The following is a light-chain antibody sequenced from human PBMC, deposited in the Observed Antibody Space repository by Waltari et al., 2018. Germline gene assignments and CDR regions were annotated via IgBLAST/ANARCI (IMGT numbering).Light chain of an antibody. CDR1: ALPKQF. Sequence: SYELTQPPSVSVSPGQTATITCSGDALPKQFAHWYHQKPGQAPVVVIYKDTERPSGMPGRFSGSSSGTTVTLTINGVQAEDEADYYCQSADSSGTWVFGGGTKLTVL. V-gene: IGLV3-25*03. CDR2: KDT. J-gene: IGLJ3*02. CDR3: QSADSSGTWV.